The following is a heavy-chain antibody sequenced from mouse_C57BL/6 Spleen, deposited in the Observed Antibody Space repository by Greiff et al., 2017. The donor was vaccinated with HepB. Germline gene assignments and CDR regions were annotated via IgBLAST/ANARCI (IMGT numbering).Heavy chain of an antibody. J-gene: IGHJ2*01. V-gene: IGHV3-1*01. CDR1: GYSITSGYD. Sequence: EVHLVESGPGMVKPSQSLSLTCTVTGYSITSGYDWHWIRHFPGNKLEWMGYISYSGSTNYNPSLKSRISITHDTSKNHFFLKLNSVTTEDTATYYCARGDYGRFFDYWGQGTTLTVSS. CDR2: ISYSGST. CDR3: ARGDYGRFFDY. D-gene: IGHD1-1*01.